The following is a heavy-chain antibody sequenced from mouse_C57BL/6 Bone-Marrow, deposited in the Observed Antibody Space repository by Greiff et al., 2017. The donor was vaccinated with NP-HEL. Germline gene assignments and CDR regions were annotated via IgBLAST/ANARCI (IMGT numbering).Heavy chain of an antibody. J-gene: IGHJ3*01. D-gene: IGHD1-1*01. CDR1: GYTFTDYE. CDR2: IDPETGGT. CDR3: TREGYYYGSSYDFAY. V-gene: IGHV1-15*01. Sequence: QVQLQQSGAELVRPGASVTLSCKASGYTFTDYEMHWVKQTPVHGLEWIGAIDPETGGTAYNQKFKGKAILTADKSSSTAYMELLSLTSEDSSVYYCTREGYYYGSSYDFAYWGQGTLVTVSA.